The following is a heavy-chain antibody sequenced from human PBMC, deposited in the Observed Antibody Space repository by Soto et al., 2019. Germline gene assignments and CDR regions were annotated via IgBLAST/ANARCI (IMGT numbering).Heavy chain of an antibody. V-gene: IGHV1-69*06. CDR1: GGTFSSYA. CDR3: ERDRCTSSRFNWFDT. Sequence: QVQLVQSGAEVKKPGSSVKVSCKASGGTFSSYAFSWVRQAPGQGLGWMGGIIPIFGTANYAQKFQGRVTITADKTTTTAYMERSSLRSENKAVYYCERDRCTSSRFNWFDTWGQGTLVTVSS. CDR2: IIPIFGTA. D-gene: IGHD2-8*01. J-gene: IGHJ5*02.